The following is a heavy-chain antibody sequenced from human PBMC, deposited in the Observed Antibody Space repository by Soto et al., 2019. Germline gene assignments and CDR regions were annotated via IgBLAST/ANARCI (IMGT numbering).Heavy chain of an antibody. V-gene: IGHV3-23*01. J-gene: IGHJ4*02. Sequence: WGSMRLSSAASGFTFTIYAMGWVRQDPGKGLEWVSAISGNGRNTYYADSVTGRFTISRDNSKNTLYLQMNSLRAEDTAVYYCAKDIWMAVAGTCYRGQGTLVTVSS. CDR2: ISGNGRNT. CDR3: AKDIWMAVAGTCY. CDR1: GFTFTIYA. D-gene: IGHD6-19*01.